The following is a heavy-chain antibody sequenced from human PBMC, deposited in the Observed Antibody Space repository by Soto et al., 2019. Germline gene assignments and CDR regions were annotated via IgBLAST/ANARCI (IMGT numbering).Heavy chain of an antibody. Sequence: SETLSLTCAVYGGSFSGYYWSWIRQPPGKGLEWIGEINHSGSTNYNPSLKSRVTISVDTSKNQFSLKLSSVTAADTAVYYCARGPPILGFWSGYYPLAGMDVWGQGTTVTVSS. CDR1: GGSFSGYY. CDR2: INHSGST. J-gene: IGHJ6*02. V-gene: IGHV4-34*01. D-gene: IGHD3-3*01. CDR3: ARGPPILGFWSGYYPLAGMDV.